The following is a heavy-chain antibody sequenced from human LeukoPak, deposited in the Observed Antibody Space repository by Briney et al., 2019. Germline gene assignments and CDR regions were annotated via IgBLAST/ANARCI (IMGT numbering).Heavy chain of an antibody. V-gene: IGHV1-3*03. CDR3: ARRSKLWRYYNWFDP. D-gene: IGHD5-18*01. Sequence: ASVKVSCKASGYTFTSYAMHWVRQAPGQRLEWMGWINAGHGNTKYSQEFQGRVTITRDTSASTAYMELSGLRSEDTAVYYCARRSKLWRYYNWFDPWGQGTLVTVSS. CDR2: INAGHGNT. J-gene: IGHJ5*02. CDR1: GYTFTSYA.